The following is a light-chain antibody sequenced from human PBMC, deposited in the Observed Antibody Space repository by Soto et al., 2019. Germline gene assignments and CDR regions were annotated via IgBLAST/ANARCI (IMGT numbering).Light chain of an antibody. J-gene: IGKJ5*01. CDR2: RAS. V-gene: IGKV3-15*01. Sequence: EVLMTQSPDTLYVSPGERVTLSCRASQSVSDKLAWYQQKPGQGPRLLVYRASTRTLGIPARVSGSESGTEFTLTVSSLKSEDFEIYYCQQYNTWPITFGQGTRLEIK. CDR1: QSVSDK. CDR3: QQYNTWPIT.